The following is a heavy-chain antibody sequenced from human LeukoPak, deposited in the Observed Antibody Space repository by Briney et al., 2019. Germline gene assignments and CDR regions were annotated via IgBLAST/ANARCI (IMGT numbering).Heavy chain of an antibody. V-gene: IGHV3-30-3*01. D-gene: IGHD3-22*01. CDR1: GFTFSSYA. J-gene: IGHJ4*02. CDR2: ISYDGSNK. Sequence: GRSLRLSCAASGFTFSSYAMHWVRQAPGKGLEWVAVISYDGSNKYYADSVKGRFTISRDNSKNTLYLQMNSLRAEDTAVYYCARSPGSSGYYPHFDYWGQGTQVTVSS. CDR3: ARSPGSSGYYPHFDY.